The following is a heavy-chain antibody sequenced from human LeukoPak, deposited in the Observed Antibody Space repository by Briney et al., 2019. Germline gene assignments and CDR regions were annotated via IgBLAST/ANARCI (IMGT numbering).Heavy chain of an antibody. CDR3: ARGVLGAYYDSSGYPNILVAEYFQH. CDR2: TYYRSKWYN. V-gene: IGHV6-1*01. Sequence: SQTLSLTCAISGDSVSSNSAAWNWIRQSPSRGLEWLGRTYYRSKWYNDYAVSVESRITINPDTSKNQFSLQLNSVTPEDTAVYYCARGVLGAYYDSSGYPNILVAEYFQHWGQGTLVTVSS. CDR1: GDSVSSNSAA. J-gene: IGHJ1*01. D-gene: IGHD3-22*01.